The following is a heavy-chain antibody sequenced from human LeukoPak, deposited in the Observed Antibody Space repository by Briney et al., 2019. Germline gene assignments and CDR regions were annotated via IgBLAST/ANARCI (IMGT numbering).Heavy chain of an antibody. CDR3: ARVVYSSSWYPFDP. D-gene: IGHD6-13*01. V-gene: IGHV4-61*02. J-gene: IGHJ5*02. CDR2: IYTSGST. Sequence: SETLSLTCTVSVGSISSGSYYWSWIRQPAGKGLEWIGRIYTSGSTNYNPSLKSRVTISVDTSKNQFSLKLSSVTAADTAVYYCARVVYSSSWYPFDPWGQGTLVTVSS. CDR1: VGSISSGSYY.